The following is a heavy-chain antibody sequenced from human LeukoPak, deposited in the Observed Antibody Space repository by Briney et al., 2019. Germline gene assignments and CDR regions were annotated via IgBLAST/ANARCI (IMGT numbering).Heavy chain of an antibody. D-gene: IGHD3-22*01. J-gene: IGHJ6*03. Sequence: ASVKVSCKASGYTFTNYDINWVRQASGQGLEWMGWMNPNSGNTGYAQKFQDRVTFTRNTSISTAYMELSSLRSEDTAMYYCARGLTPQYYYDSSGYYYNYYYYMDVRGKGTTVTVSS. CDR2: MNPNSGNT. CDR1: GYTFTNYD. V-gene: IGHV1-8*03. CDR3: ARGLTPQYYYDSSGYYYNYYYYMDV.